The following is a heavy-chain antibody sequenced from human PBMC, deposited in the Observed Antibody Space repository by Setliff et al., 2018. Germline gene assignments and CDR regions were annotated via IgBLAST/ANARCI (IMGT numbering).Heavy chain of an antibody. J-gene: IGHJ3*02. CDR3: AREKEEARAFDI. CDR2: IRYDGSYK. CDR1: GFAFSTYG. Sequence: GGSLRLSCVASGFAFSTYGMHWVRQAPGKGLEWVAFIRYDGSYKYYEDSVKGRFTISRDNSENTLDLQMNSLRVEDTALYYCAREKEEARAFDIWGQGTMVTVSS. V-gene: IGHV3-30*02.